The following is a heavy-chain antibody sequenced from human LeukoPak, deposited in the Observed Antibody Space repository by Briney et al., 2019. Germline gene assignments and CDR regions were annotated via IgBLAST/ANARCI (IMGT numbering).Heavy chain of an antibody. J-gene: IGHJ3*01. CDR3: ATPSGNAYDV. Sequence: PSETLSLTCTVSGGSITGSRYYWGWIRQPPGKGLEWLGNICYSGSIDHNPSLKSRLTISLDTSKNQFSLKLSSVTAADTAVYYCATPSGNAYDVWGQGTMVTVSS. V-gene: IGHV4-39*07. CDR1: GGSITGSRYY. D-gene: IGHD3-10*01. CDR2: ICYSGSI.